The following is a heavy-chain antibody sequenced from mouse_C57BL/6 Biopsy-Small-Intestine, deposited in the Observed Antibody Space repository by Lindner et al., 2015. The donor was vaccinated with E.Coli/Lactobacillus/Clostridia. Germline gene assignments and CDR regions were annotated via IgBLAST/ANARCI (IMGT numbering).Heavy chain of an antibody. V-gene: IGHV1S45*01. J-gene: IGHJ4*01. Sequence: SVKVSCKASGYPFSFYAMHWVRQAPGQRLEWMGYISAATGDTKFSQKFQGRVSISRDTSATTDYMELNILTSEDTAVYYCARGSGSGAYLTDYWGQGTLVTVSS. CDR2: ISAATGDT. CDR3: ARGSGSGAYLTDY. CDR1: GYPFSFYA. D-gene: IGHD5-5*01.